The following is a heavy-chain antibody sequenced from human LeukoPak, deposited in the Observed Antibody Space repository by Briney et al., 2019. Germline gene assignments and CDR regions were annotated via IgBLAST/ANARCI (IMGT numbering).Heavy chain of an antibody. CDR1: GGSISSSNW. V-gene: IGHV4-4*02. CDR3: AGTYYYDSSGYYGYYFDY. J-gene: IGHJ4*02. CDR2: IYHSGST. D-gene: IGHD3-22*01. Sequence: PSGTLSLTCAVSGGSISSSNWWSWVRPPPGKGREWIGEIYHSGSTNYNPSLKSRVTISVDKSKNQFSLKLSSVTAADTAVYYCAGTYYYDSSGYYGYYFDYWGQGTLVTVSS.